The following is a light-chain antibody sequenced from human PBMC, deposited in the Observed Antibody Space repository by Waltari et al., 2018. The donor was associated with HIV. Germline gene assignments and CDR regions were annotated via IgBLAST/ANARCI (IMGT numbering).Light chain of an antibody. V-gene: IGKV1-8*01. Sequence: ATRMTQSQSSLSASTGDKVTITCRASQDIGNYLALYQQKPGKAPKLLIYGASTLQSGVPPRFSGSGSGTDFTLTINCLQSEDFATYFCQQCYNNPRTFGQGTKVEIK. J-gene: IGKJ1*01. CDR1: QDIGNY. CDR2: GAS. CDR3: QQCYNNPRT.